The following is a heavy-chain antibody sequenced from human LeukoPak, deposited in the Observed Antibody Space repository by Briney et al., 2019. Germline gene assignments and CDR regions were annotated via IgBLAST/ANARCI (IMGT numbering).Heavy chain of an antibody. CDR3: TRDIVLPTAYWYFDL. D-gene: IGHD2-2*01. CDR2: IYSSGTT. Sequence: PSETLSLTCSVSGGFISSYNWSWIRQPAGKGLEWIGRIYSSGTTNYSPSLKSRVTMSVDTSKNQFSLRLSSVTAADTAVYFCTRDIVLPTAYWYFDLWGRGTLVTVSS. J-gene: IGHJ2*01. CDR1: GGFISSYN. V-gene: IGHV4-4*07.